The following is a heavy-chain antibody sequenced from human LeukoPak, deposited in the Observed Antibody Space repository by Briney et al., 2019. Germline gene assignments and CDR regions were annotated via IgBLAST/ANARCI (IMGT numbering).Heavy chain of an antibody. D-gene: IGHD5-18*01. J-gene: IGHJ5*02. Sequence: GGSLRLSCAASGFTFSSYATSWVRQAPGKGLEWVSGISDSGDSTYYADSVKGRFTISRDNSKNTLYLQVNSLRAEDTAVYYCAKCMELWQYNWFDPWGQGTLVTVSS. CDR3: AKCMELWQYNWFDP. CDR2: ISDSGDST. V-gene: IGHV3-23*01. CDR1: GFTFSSYA.